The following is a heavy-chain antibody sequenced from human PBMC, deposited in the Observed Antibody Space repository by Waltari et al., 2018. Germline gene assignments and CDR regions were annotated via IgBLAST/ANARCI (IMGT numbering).Heavy chain of an antibody. V-gene: IGHV3-7*01. CDR1: GFTFSTYW. CDR3: ARGLSIRAMTMVVTIDY. D-gene: IGHD4-17*01. CDR2: IKQDGSEK. Sequence: EVQLVESGGDLVQPGGSLRLSCAASGFTFSTYWMSWVRQAPGKGLEWVANIKQDGSEKYYVDSVKDRFTISRDNAKNSLYLQMNSLRDEDMAVYYCARGLSIRAMTMVVTIDYWGQGTLVTVSS. J-gene: IGHJ4*02.